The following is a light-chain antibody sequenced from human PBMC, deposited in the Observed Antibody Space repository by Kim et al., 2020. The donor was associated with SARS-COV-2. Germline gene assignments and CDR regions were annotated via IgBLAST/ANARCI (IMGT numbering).Light chain of an antibody. CDR3: QQYYSTLRT. CDR2: WAS. V-gene: IGKV4-1*01. CDR1: QSVLYSSNNKNY. Sequence: DTVMTRPPDSLEVSLGEGATINCKSSQSVLYSSNNKNYLAWYQQKPGQPPKLLIYWASTRESGVPDRFSGSGSGADFTLTISSLQAEDVAVYYCQQYYSTLRTFGQGTKVDIK. J-gene: IGKJ1*01.